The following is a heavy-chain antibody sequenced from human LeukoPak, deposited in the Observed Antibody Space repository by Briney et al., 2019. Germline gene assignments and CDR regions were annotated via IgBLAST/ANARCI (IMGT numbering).Heavy chain of an antibody. CDR2: IYTSGNT. V-gene: IGHV4-61*02. CDR3: ARQDGYDFWSGYL. D-gene: IGHD3-3*01. CDR1: GGSISSGSHY. Sequence: SETLSPTCAVSGGSISSGSHYWRWIRQPAGKGLEWIVRIYTSGNTNYNPSLKSRVTISVDTTKNQFSLKLSSVTAADTAVYYCARQDGYDFWSGYLWGQGTKVTVSS. J-gene: IGHJ3*01.